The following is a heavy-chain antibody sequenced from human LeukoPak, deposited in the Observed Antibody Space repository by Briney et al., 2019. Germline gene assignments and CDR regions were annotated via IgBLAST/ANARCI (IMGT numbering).Heavy chain of an antibody. CDR2: INHSGST. D-gene: IGHD5-18*01. V-gene: IGHV4-34*01. CDR1: GGSISSYY. J-gene: IGHJ4*02. Sequence: SETLSLTCTVSGGSISSYYWSWIRQPPGKGLEWIGEINHSGSTNYNPSLKSRVTISVDTSKNQFSLKLSSVTAADTAVYYCARRIQLWLSGVHYFDYWGQGTLVTVSS. CDR3: ARRIQLWLSGVHYFDY.